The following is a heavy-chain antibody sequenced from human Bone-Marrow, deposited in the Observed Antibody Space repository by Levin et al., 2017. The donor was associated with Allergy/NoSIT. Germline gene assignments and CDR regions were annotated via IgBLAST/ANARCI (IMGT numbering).Heavy chain of an antibody. Sequence: PGGSLRLSCEASGFSFSSYEFHWVRQAPGKGLEWVANIEHHGSEKYYVDSVEGRFSISRDNANNSLYLQINTLRDDDTAVYYCARVRGGTTWVNYWYFDLWGRGTLVTVSS. CDR2: IEHHGSEK. J-gene: IGHJ2*01. CDR1: GFSFSSYE. D-gene: IGHD1-14*01. CDR3: ARVRGGTTWVNYWYFDL. V-gene: IGHV3-7*01.